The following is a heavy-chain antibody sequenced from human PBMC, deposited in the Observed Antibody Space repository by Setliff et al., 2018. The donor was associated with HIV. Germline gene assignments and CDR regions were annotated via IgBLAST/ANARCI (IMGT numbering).Heavy chain of an antibody. D-gene: IGHD6-19*01. V-gene: IGHV3-30*02. Sequence: SGGSLRLSCAVSGLTFSRYGFHWVCQVPGKGLDWVTFIQYDESNKYYGDSVRGRFTISRDNSKNTLYLQMNGLGREDTAVYFCAKDFGYSSGWYLVSGTFDIWGQGTMDTVSS. CDR2: IQYDESNK. CDR1: GLTFSRYG. CDR3: AKDFGYSSGWYLVSGTFDI. J-gene: IGHJ3*02.